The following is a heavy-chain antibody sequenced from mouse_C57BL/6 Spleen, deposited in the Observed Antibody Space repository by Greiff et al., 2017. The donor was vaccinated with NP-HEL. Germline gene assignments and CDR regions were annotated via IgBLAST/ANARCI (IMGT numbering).Heavy chain of an antibody. CDR1: GYAFSSSW. CDR3: ARSRCYGYSYGMDY. Sequence: VQLQQSGPELVKPGASVKISCKASGYAFSSSWMNWVKQRPGKGLEWIGRIYPGDGDTNYNGKFKGKATLTADKSSSTAYMQLRSLTSEDSAVYFYARSRCYGYSYGMDYWGQGTPLTVSS. J-gene: IGHJ2*01. V-gene: IGHV1-82*01. D-gene: IGHD1-1*01. CDR2: IYPGDGDT.